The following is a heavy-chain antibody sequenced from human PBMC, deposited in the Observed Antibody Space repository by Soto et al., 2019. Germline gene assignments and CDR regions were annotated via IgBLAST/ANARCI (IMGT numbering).Heavy chain of an antibody. D-gene: IGHD1-26*01. J-gene: IGHJ4*02. CDR2: MNSDGSNT. Sequence: EVQLVESGGALVQPGGSLRLSCAASGFTFSNYWMHWVRQAPGKGLVWISRMNSDGSNTDYADAVKGRFTISRDNTKTTTHRKRNRPGGEARAVSYCATREGGVGDGPTTYGGKGTLVTVSS. CDR1: GFTFSNYW. CDR3: ATREGGVGDGPTTY. V-gene: IGHV3-74*01.